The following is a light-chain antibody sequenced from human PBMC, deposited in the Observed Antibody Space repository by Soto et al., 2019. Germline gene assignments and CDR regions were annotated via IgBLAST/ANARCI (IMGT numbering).Light chain of an antibody. CDR1: QSVNGNF. CDR3: QQYGTSPWT. V-gene: IGKV3-20*01. CDR2: GAS. J-gene: IGKJ1*01. Sequence: EIVLTQSPGTLSLSPGDRATLSCRASQSVNGNFLAWYQQKPGQAPRLLIYGASSRATGIPDTFSGSGSGTDFTLTISRLEPGDFAVYYCQQYGTSPWTFGQGTKVDIK.